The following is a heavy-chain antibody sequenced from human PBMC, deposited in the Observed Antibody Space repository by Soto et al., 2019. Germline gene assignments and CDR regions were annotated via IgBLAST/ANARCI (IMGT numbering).Heavy chain of an antibody. D-gene: IGHD2-15*01. Sequence: SETLSLTCAVYGGSFSGYYWSWIRQPPGKGLEWIGEIDHSGSTNYNPSLKSRVTISVDTSKNQFSLKLSSVTAADTAVYYCARGGVVVVVAATGNWFDPWGQGTLVTVSS. CDR3: ARGGVVVVVAATGNWFDP. V-gene: IGHV4-34*01. J-gene: IGHJ5*02. CDR1: GGSFSGYY. CDR2: IDHSGST.